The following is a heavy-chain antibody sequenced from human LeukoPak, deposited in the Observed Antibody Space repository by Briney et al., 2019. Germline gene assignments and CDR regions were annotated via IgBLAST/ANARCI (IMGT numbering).Heavy chain of an antibody. D-gene: IGHD2-21*02. J-gene: IGHJ3*01. CDR1: GFTSSPYW. CDR2: INSDGSDT. Sequence: GGSLRLSCAASGFTSSPYWMHWVRQGPGKGLVWVSRINSDGSDTIYADSVKGRFTISRDNAKNTLYLQMDSLRAEDTAVYYCARGGGDHAFDVWGQGTMVTVSS. V-gene: IGHV3-74*01. CDR3: ARGGGDHAFDV.